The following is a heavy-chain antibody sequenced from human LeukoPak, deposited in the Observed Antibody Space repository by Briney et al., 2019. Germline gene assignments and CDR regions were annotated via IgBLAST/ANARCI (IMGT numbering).Heavy chain of an antibody. CDR1: GYTLTSYY. Sequence: ASVKVSCKASGYTLTSYYMHWVRRAPGQGLEWMGIINPSGGSTSYAQKFQGRVTMTRDTSTSTVYMELSSLRSEDTAVYYCARERTGNSDSSGHYDYWGQGTLVTVSS. J-gene: IGHJ4*02. D-gene: IGHD3-22*01. CDR3: ARERTGNSDSSGHYDY. V-gene: IGHV1-46*01. CDR2: INPSGGST.